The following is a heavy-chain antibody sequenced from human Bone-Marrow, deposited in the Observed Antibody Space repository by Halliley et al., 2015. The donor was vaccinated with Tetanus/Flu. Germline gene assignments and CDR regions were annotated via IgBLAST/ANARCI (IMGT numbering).Heavy chain of an antibody. Sequence: MQLVQSGAEVKKPGESLRISCKGSGYSFTNYWINWVRQMPGKGLEWMGRIDPSDSYTNYSPSFQGHVSISADMSINTAYLQWSSRRASDTAIYYCARRSIAARYFDSWGPGTLVTVSS. V-gene: IGHV5-10-1*01. CDR3: ARRSIAARYFDS. D-gene: IGHD6-6*01. CDR1: GYSFTNYW. J-gene: IGHJ4*02. CDR2: IDPSDSYT.